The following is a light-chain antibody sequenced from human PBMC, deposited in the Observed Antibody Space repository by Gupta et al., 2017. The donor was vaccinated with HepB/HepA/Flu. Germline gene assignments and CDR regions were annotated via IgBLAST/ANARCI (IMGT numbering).Light chain of an antibody. CDR1: QSISSNY. Sequence: ELVLTQSPGTLSLSPGERATLSCRASQSISSNYLAWYQQRPGQAPRLLIYITSDRATGVPDRFSGGGSGTDFTLTISRLEPEDFAVYYCQQYGSSPFTFGQGTKLEIK. CDR3: QQYGSSPFT. V-gene: IGKV3-20*01. J-gene: IGKJ2*01. CDR2: ITS.